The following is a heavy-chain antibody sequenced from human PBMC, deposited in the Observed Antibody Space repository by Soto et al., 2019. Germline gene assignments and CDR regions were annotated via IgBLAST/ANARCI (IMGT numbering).Heavy chain of an antibody. J-gene: IGHJ4*02. V-gene: IGHV1-69*14. Sequence: QVQLVQSGAEVQKPGSSVNVSCKASGDTPSTYAISWVRQAPGQGLEWMGGIIPILGTPNYAQRFQGKITTSADTSPGTTYMELTSVTSEGTALFYCAIFGLDVDSWGQGTVVIVSS. CDR1: GDTPSTYA. CDR3: AIFGLDVDS. D-gene: IGHD3-3*01. CDR2: IIPILGTP.